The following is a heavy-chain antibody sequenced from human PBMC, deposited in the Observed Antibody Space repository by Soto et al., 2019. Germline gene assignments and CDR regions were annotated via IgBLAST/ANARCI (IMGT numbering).Heavy chain of an antibody. J-gene: IGHJ6*01. D-gene: IGHD2-21*02. CDR2: MYNTGST. CDR3: ARDLWGYCGTDCYPLDV. CDR1: GGTISRYY. Sequence: QVQLQESVPGLVKPSETLSLTCTVSGGTISRYYWSWIRQPPGKGLEWIGYMYNTGSTVYNPSFKSRVTISVDTSKNQFSLKLNSVTAADTAVYYCARDLWGYCGTDCYPLDVW. V-gene: IGHV4-59*01.